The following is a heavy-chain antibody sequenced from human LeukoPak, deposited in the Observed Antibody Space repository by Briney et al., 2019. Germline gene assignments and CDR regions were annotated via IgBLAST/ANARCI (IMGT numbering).Heavy chain of an antibody. V-gene: IGHV3-30-3*01. Sequence: GGSLRLSCAASGFTFSSYAMHWVRQAPGKGLEWVAVISYDGSNKYYADSVKGRFTISRDNSKNTLYLQMNSLRAEDTAVYYCASFIYSYGRGYYYYYGMDVWGQGTTVTVSS. J-gene: IGHJ6*02. CDR3: ASFIYSYGRGYYYYYGMDV. CDR2: ISYDGSNK. D-gene: IGHD5-18*01. CDR1: GFTFSSYA.